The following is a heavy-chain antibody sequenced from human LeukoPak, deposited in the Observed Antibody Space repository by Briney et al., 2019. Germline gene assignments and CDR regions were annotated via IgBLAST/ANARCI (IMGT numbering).Heavy chain of an antibody. J-gene: IGHJ5*02. V-gene: IGHV3-30-3*01. D-gene: IGHD3-22*01. CDR1: GFTFSSYA. CDR2: ISYDGSNK. Sequence: PGGSLRLSCAASGFTFSSYAMHWVRQAPGKGLEWVAVISYDGSNKNYADSVKGRFTISRDNSKNTLYLQMNSLRAEDTAVYYCARDGTEVYDSSGYYWFDPWGQGTLVTVSS. CDR3: ARDGTEVYDSSGYYWFDP.